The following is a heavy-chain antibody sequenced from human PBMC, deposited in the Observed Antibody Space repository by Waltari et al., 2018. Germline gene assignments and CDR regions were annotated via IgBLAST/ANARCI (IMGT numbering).Heavy chain of an antibody. Sequence: QVQLVESGGGVVQPGRSLGSSWVASGFNFSSYAMHWVRQAPGKGLEWVAVISYDGSDKYYADSVKGRFTISRDSSKNTLYLQMTSLRVEDTAVYYCAREQEANDYWGQGTLVTVSS. V-gene: IGHV3-30-3*01. CDR2: ISYDGSDK. J-gene: IGHJ4*02. CDR1: GFNFSSYA. CDR3: AREQEANDY.